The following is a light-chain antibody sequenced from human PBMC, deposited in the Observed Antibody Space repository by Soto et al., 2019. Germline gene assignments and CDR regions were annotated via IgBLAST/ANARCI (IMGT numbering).Light chain of an antibody. Sequence: QSVLTQPPSVSGAPGQRVTISCTGNSSNIGAGYDVHWYQQLPGKAPKLIIYEVSNRPSGVSNRFFGSKSGNTASLTISGLQAGDEADYYCSSYTTSSTGVFGAGTKLTVL. J-gene: IGLJ3*02. CDR3: SSYTTSSTGV. CDR1: SSNIGAGYD. CDR2: EVS. V-gene: IGLV1-40*01.